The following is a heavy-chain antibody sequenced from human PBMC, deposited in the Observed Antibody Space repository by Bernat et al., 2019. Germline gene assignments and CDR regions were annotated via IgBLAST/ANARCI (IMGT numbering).Heavy chain of an antibody. CDR3: ASLFSPVGAFDI. V-gene: IGHV3-33*01. Sequence: QVQLVESGGGVVQPGRSLRLSCAASGFTFSSYGMHWVRQAPGKGLEWVAVIWYDGSNKYYADSVKGRFTISRDNSKNTLYLHMNSLRAEDTAVYYCASLFSPVGAFDIWGQGTMVTVSS. CDR2: IWYDGSNK. CDR1: GFTFSSYG. D-gene: IGHD1-26*01. J-gene: IGHJ3*02.